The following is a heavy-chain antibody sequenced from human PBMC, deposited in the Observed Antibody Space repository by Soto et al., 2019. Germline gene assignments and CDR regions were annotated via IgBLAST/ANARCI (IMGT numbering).Heavy chain of an antibody. CDR1: GGTFSTYT. V-gene: IGHV1-69*13. J-gene: IGHJ5*02. Sequence: ASVKVSCKASGGTFSTYTITWVRQAPGQGPEWMGGIIPIFGTANYPQKFQGRVTITADESTSTAYMEMSSLRSEDTAVYYCARSQDSSGYWNNCFDPWGQGTLVTVPQ. CDR2: IIPIFGTA. D-gene: IGHD3-22*01. CDR3: ARSQDSSGYWNNCFDP.